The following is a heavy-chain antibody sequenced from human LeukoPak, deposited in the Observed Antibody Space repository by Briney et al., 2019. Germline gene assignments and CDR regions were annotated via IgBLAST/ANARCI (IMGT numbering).Heavy chain of an antibody. V-gene: IGHV4-34*01. Sequence: KASETLSLTCAVYGGSFSGYYWSWIRQPPGKGLEWIGEINHSGSTNYNPSLKSRVTISVDTSKNQFSLKLSSVTAADTAVYYCARTPSFGSFARFDYWGQGTLVTVSS. J-gene: IGHJ4*02. CDR3: ARTPSFGSFARFDY. CDR2: INHSGST. CDR1: GGSFSGYY. D-gene: IGHD3-16*01.